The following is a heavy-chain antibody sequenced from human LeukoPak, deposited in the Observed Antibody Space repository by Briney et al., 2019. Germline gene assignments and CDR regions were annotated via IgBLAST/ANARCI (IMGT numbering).Heavy chain of an antibody. Sequence: SVKLSWKASSHTFTNNGISCDRHVHGHLIEWMGFINAYNANTNYAQKLEGRVTMTTNTSTSTAYVELRSLRSDDTAVYYCARDRGGPLGDWGQGTLVTVSS. D-gene: IGHD3-16*01. CDR2: INAYNANT. V-gene: IGHV1-18*01. J-gene: IGHJ4*02. CDR3: ARDRGGPLGD. CDR1: SHTFTNNG.